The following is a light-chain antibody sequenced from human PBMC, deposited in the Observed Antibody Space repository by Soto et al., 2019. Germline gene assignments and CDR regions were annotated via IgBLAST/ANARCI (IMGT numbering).Light chain of an antibody. J-gene: IGKJ5*01. V-gene: IGKV3D-20*02. CDR3: QQRSNWPPIT. Sequence: EIVLTQSAVTVSLSPGERATVSCRAGQKVSNNYLAWYQQKPGQAPRLLIYGASTRATGIPDRFSGSGSGTDFTLTISRLEPEDFAIYYCQQRSNWPPITFGQGTRLEIK. CDR1: QKVSNNY. CDR2: GAS.